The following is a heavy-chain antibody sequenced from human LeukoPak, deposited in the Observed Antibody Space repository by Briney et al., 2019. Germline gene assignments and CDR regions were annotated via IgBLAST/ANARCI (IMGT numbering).Heavy chain of an antibody. J-gene: IGHJ5*02. CDR1: GGSFSGYY. CDR2: INHSGST. Sequence: SETLSLTWAVYGGSFSGYYWSWIRQPPGKGLEWIGEINHSGSTNYNPSLKSRVTISVDTSKNQFSLKLSSVTAADTAVYYCARGRRNILTGYYSRWNWFDPWGQGTLVTVSS. V-gene: IGHV4-34*01. D-gene: IGHD3-9*01. CDR3: ARGRRNILTGYYSRWNWFDP.